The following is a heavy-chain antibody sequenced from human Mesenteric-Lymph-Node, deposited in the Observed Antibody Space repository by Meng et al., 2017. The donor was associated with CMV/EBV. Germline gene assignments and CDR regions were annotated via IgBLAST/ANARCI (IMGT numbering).Heavy chain of an antibody. J-gene: IGHJ6*02. CDR1: GFTFNSYA. CDR2: ISGSGGST. V-gene: IGHV3-23*01. Sequence: GGSLRLSCEASGFTFNSYAMSWVRQAPGKGLEWVSGISGSGGSTYYADSVKGRFTISRDNSKNTLYLQMNSLRAEDTALYYCAKASIYYYYGMDVWGQGSTVTVSS. CDR3: AKASIYYYYGMDV.